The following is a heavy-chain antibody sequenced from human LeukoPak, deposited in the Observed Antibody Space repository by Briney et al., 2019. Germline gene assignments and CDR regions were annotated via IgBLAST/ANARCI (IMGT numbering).Heavy chain of an antibody. J-gene: IGHJ4*02. D-gene: IGHD3-22*01. V-gene: IGHV3-21*01. Sequence: PGGSLRLSCAASGFTFSICAMNWVRQAPGKGLEWVASVNTVSSYIYYADSMRGRFTISRDNAKNSLFLQMNSLRAEDTAVYYCARLRRNSDRSDFFYYYDHWGQGTLVTVSS. CDR2: VNTVSSYI. CDR3: ARLRRNSDRSDFFYYYDH. CDR1: GFTFSICA.